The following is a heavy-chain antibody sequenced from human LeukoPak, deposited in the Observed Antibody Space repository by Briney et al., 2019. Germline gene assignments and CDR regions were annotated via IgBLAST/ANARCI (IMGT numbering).Heavy chain of an antibody. Sequence: GAAVKVSCKAFGYTFTSYYMHWVRQAPGQGLEWMGIINPSGGSTSYAQKFQGRVTMTRDTSTSTVYMELSSLRSEDTAVYYCARDQVAVTPDDWYFDLWGRGTLVTVSS. D-gene: IGHD2-15*01. V-gene: IGHV1-46*01. CDR2: INPSGGST. CDR3: ARDQVAVTPDDWYFDL. CDR1: GYTFTSYY. J-gene: IGHJ2*01.